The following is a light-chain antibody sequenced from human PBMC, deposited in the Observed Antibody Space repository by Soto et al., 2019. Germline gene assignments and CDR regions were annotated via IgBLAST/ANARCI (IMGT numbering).Light chain of an antibody. Sequence: EIVLTQSPGTLSLSPGERATLSCRASQSVTNSHLAWHQEKPGQAPRLLIFDVSRRAAGIPDRFSGSGSGTDFTLTISRLEPEDYAVYYCQQYDKSPLTFGGGTRWIS. V-gene: IGKV3-20*01. CDR2: DVS. J-gene: IGKJ4*01. CDR3: QQYDKSPLT. CDR1: QSVTNSH.